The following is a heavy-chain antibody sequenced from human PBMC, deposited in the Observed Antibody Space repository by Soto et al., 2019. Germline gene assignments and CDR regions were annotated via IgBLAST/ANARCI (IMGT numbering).Heavy chain of an antibody. V-gene: IGHV1-2*02. J-gene: IGHJ5*02. CDR3: ARMETFGSLNWFDP. CDR1: GYTFTDYH. D-gene: IGHD3-16*01. CDR2: INANNGGA. Sequence: ASVKVSCKASGYTFTDYHIHWVRQAPGQGLEFMGWINANNGGAGSAQQFQGRVTVTRDTSITTVYMELSNLRSDDTAVYYCARMETFGSLNWFDPWGQGXLVTVYS.